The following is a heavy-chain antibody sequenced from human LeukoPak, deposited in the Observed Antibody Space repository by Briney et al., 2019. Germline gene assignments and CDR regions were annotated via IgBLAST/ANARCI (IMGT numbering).Heavy chain of an antibody. CDR2: ISYDGSNK. Sequence: GGSLRLSCAASGFTFSSYAMHWVRQAPGKGLEWVAAISYDGSNKYYADSVKGRFTISRDNSKNTLCLQMNSLRAEDTAVYYCVASGLVVGATTFRYYYGMDVWGQGTTVTVSS. CDR3: VASGLVVGATTFRYYYGMDV. CDR1: GFTFSSYA. D-gene: IGHD1-26*01. J-gene: IGHJ6*02. V-gene: IGHV3-30-3*01.